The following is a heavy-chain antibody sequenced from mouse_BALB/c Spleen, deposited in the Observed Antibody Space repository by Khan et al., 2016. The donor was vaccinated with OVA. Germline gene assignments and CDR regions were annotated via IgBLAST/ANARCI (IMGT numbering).Heavy chain of an antibody. CDR2: ISTYYGDV. V-gene: IGHV1S137*01. Sequence: QVQLQQPGAELVRPGVSVTISCNGSGYTFTGYAMHWVKQSHAKSLEWIGVISTYYGDVDYSQTFKGKSTMTVDRSSNKSYMDVARLTSEDAATYYCERGGQFAYWGQGTMITVSA. D-gene: IGHD1-1*02. CDR1: GYTFTGYA. J-gene: IGHJ3*01. CDR3: ERGGQFAY.